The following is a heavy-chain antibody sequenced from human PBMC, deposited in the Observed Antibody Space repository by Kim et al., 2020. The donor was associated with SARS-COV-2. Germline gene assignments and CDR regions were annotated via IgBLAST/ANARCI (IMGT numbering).Heavy chain of an antibody. CDR2: FDPEDGET. Sequence: ASVKVSCKVSGYTLTELSMHWVRQAPGKGLEWMGGFDPEDGETIYAQKFQGRVTMTEDTSTDTAYMELSSLRSEDTAVYYCATAPMVRGVNNWFDPWGQGTLVTVSS. CDR1: GYTLTELS. D-gene: IGHD3-10*01. J-gene: IGHJ5*02. CDR3: ATAPMVRGVNNWFDP. V-gene: IGHV1-24*01.